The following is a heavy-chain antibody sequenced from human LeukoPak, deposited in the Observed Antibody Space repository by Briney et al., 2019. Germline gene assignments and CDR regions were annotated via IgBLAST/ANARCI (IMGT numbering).Heavy chain of an antibody. CDR3: AKLGAYSSTSSDH. Sequence: PGRTLRLSCAASGFTFSSFVMSCVPDAPGKGLEWVSTVTGSGGSTSYADSAKGRFPIPRDNSKNTLYLQMKRLSAQDTPIYHCAKLGAYSSTSSDHWGQGSLVTVSS. J-gene: IGHJ4*02. V-gene: IGHV3-23*01. D-gene: IGHD2-2*01. CDR2: VTGSGGST. CDR1: GFTFSSFV.